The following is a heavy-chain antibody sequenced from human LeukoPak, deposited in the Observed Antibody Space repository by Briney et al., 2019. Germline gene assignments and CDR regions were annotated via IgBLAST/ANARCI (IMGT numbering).Heavy chain of an antibody. V-gene: IGHV3-21*01. Sequence: GGSLRLSCAASGFTFSSYSMNWVRQAPGKGLEWVSSISSGSSYIYYADSVKGRFTISRDNAKNSLYLQMNSLRAEDTAVYYCARVRSLYYYYGMDVWGQETTVTVSS. D-gene: IGHD3-10*01. J-gene: IGHJ6*02. CDR3: ARVRSLYYYYGMDV. CDR2: ISSGSSYI. CDR1: GFTFSSYS.